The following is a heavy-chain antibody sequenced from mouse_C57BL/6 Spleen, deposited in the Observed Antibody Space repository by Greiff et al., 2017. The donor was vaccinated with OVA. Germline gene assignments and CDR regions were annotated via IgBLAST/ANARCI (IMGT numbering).Heavy chain of an antibody. CDR3: ARERDYYGSYYFDY. Sequence: VQLQQSGPELVKPGASVKIPCKASGYTFTDYNMDWVKQSHGKSLEWIGDINPNNGGTIYNQKFKGKATLTVDKSSSTAYMELRSLTSEDTAVYYCARERDYYGSYYFDYWGQGTTLTVSS. J-gene: IGHJ2*01. D-gene: IGHD1-1*01. CDR1: GYTFTDYN. CDR2: INPNNGGT. V-gene: IGHV1-18*01.